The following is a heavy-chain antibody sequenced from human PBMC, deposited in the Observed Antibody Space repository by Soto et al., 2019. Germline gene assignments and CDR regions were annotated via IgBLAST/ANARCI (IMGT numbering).Heavy chain of an antibody. D-gene: IGHD3-22*01. Sequence: ASVKVSCKASGYTFTGYYMHWVRQAPGQGLEWMGWINPNSGGTNYAQKFQGRVTMTRETSISTAYMELSRLRSDDTAVYYCARDDPNYYDSSGYYGYWGQGTLVTVSS. CDR3: ARDDPNYYDSSGYYGY. CDR2: INPNSGGT. J-gene: IGHJ4*02. V-gene: IGHV1-2*02. CDR1: GYTFTGYY.